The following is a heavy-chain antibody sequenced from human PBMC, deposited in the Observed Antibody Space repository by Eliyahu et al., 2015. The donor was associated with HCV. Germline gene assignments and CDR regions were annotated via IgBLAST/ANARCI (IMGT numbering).Heavy chain of an antibody. CDR3: TRRGGSGTYYYYGMEV. CDR2: LIPIFGII. J-gene: IGHJ6*02. CDR1: GGTFSNYA. Sequence: QVQLVQSGAEVRKPGSSVKVSCKTSGGTFSNYAISWVRQAPGQGLEWMGGLIPIFGIINYAQXFQGRVTITADESTSTAYMELRSLTSEDTAVYYCTRRGGSGTYYYYGMEVWGQGTTVTVSS. V-gene: IGHV1-69*01. D-gene: IGHD5-12*01.